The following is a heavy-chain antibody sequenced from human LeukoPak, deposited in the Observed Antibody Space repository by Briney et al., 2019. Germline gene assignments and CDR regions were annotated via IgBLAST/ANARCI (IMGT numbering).Heavy chain of an antibody. CDR3: AKDLGGYSSGWYYFDY. Sequence: GGSLRLSCAASGFTFSSYWMHWVRQAPGKGLEWVSAISGSGGSTYYADSVKGRFTISRDNSKNTLYLQMNSLRAEDTAVYYCAKDLGGYSSGWYYFDYWGQGTLVTVSS. J-gene: IGHJ4*02. CDR2: ISGSGGST. CDR1: GFTFSSYW. D-gene: IGHD6-19*01. V-gene: IGHV3-23*01.